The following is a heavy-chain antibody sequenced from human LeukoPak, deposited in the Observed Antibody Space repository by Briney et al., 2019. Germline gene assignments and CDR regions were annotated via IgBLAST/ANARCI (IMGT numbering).Heavy chain of an antibody. CDR3: ARRAPGYCSSTSCYPGDH. CDR1: GYTFTGYY. D-gene: IGHD2-2*03. CDR2: INPNSGGT. J-gene: IGHJ4*02. V-gene: IGHV1-2*02. Sequence: ASVKVSCKASGYTFTGYYMHWVRQAPGQGLEWMGWINPNSGGTNYAQKFQGRVTMTRDTSISTAYMELSRLRSDDTAVYYCARRAPGYCSSTSCYPGDHWGQGTLVTVSS.